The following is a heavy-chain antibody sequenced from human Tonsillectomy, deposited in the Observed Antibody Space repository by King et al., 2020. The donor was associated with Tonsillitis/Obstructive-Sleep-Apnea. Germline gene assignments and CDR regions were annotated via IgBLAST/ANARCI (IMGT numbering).Heavy chain of an antibody. CDR3: ARERLVASAPDMDG. CDR2: ISSDGTTR. V-gene: IGHV3-74*01. CDR1: GFTFNSHW. D-gene: IGHD2-15*01. Sequence: VQLVESGGGLVQPGGSLRLSCAASGFTFNSHWMNWVRQVPGKGLEWVSRISSDGTTRSYADSVRGRFTVSRDNAKNTLYVQMNSLKAEDTGVYYCARERLVASAPDMDGWGKGTTVTVSS. J-gene: IGHJ6*03.